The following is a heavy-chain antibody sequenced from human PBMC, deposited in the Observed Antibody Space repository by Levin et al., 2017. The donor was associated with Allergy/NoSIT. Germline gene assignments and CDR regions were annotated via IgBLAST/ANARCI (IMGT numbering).Heavy chain of an antibody. D-gene: IGHD6-19*01. V-gene: IGHV4-39*07. CDR2: IYSRGST. J-gene: IGHJ4*02. CDR3: AREVPGTSQIDY. Sequence: SETLSLTCTVSVCSSTFNFFCWAWIRQPPGKGLSWIGSIYSRGSTSYNPSLTRRVPVSFYTSKNQFSLELGSVTAADTAVYYCAREVPGTSQIDYWGQGTRVIVSS. CDR1: VCSSTFNFFC.